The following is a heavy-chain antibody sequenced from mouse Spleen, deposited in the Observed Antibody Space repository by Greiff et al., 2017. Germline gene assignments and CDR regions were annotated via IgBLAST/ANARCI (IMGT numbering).Heavy chain of an antibody. J-gene: IGHJ2*01. D-gene: IGHD1-1*01. CDR2: SRNKANDYTT. V-gene: IGHV7-1*01. Sequence: EVNVVESGGGLVQSGRSLRLSCATSGFTFSDFYMEWVRQAPGKGLEWIAASRNKANDYTTEYSASVKGRFIVSRDTSQSILYLQMNALRAEDTAIYYCARDAGLRFFDYWGQGTTLTVSS. CDR3: ARDAGLRFFDY. CDR1: GFTFSDFY.